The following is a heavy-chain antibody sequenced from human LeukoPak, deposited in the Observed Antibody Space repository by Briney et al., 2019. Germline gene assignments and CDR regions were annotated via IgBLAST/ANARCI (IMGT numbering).Heavy chain of an antibody. CDR3: AAAYTGVVAAATPSGAFDI. V-gene: IGHV3-23*01. CDR1: GFPFSSYA. CDR2: ISGSAGST. J-gene: IGHJ3*02. Sequence: AGGSLRLSCAASGFPFSSYAMTWVRQAPGKGLEWVSGISGSAGSTHYADSVKGRFTISRDNSKNTLYLQMNSLRGDDTAVYYCAAAYTGVVAAATPSGAFDIWGQGTMVTVSS. D-gene: IGHD2-15*01.